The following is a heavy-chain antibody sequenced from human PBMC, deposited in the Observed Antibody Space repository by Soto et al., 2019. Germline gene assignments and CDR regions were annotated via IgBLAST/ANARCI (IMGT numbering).Heavy chain of an antibody. CDR2: ISWNSGSI. Sequence: GGSLRLSCAASGFTFDDYAMHWVRQAPGKGLEWVSGISWNSGSIGYADSVKGRFTISRDNAKNSLYLQMNSLRAEDTALYYCAKDRLRRGGSWYSNPSDYWGQGTLVTVSS. D-gene: IGHD6-13*01. V-gene: IGHV3-9*01. CDR3: AKDRLRRGGSWYSNPSDY. J-gene: IGHJ4*02. CDR1: GFTFDDYA.